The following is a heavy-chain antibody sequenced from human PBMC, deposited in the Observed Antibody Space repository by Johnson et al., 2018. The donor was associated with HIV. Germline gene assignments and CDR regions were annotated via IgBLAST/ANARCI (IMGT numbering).Heavy chain of an antibody. V-gene: IGHV3-11*04. D-gene: IGHD2-21*01. CDR2: ISSSGNPI. Sequence: QVQLVESGGGLVQPGGSLRLSCAASGFIFSDYYMGWIRQAPGKGLEWVSYISSSGNPIYYADSVKGRLPISRDNAKNSLYLQMNSLRAEDTAVYYCARDWVIGDAFDIWGQGTKVTVSS. CDR3: ARDWVIGDAFDI. CDR1: GFIFSDYY. J-gene: IGHJ3*02.